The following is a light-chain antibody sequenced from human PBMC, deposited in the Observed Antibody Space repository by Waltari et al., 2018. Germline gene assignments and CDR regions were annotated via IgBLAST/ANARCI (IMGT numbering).Light chain of an antibody. CDR3: QQAASFPLT. CDR1: QGINSR. Sequence: IQMTQSPSSVSASVGHRVTVTCRESQGINSRLTWYQQKPGRAPKLLIYGASSLQSGVPSRFSGSGSGTDFTLTISSLQPDDFATYYCQQAASFPLTFGGGTKVEIK. V-gene: IGKV1-12*01. J-gene: IGKJ4*01. CDR2: GAS.